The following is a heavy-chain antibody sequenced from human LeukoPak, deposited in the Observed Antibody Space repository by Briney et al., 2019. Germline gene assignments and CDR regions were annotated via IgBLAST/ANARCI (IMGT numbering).Heavy chain of an antibody. J-gene: IGHJ4*02. CDR2: ISYDGSNE. V-gene: IGHV3-30*18. D-gene: IGHD3-3*01. CDR3: AKDGSTIFGVGPLY. Sequence: GRSLRLSCAASGFTFSSYGMHWVRQAPGKGLEWVAVISYDGSNEYYADSVKGRFTISRDNSKNTLYLQMNSLRAEDTAVYYCAKDGSTIFGVGPLYWGQGTLVTVSS. CDR1: GFTFSSYG.